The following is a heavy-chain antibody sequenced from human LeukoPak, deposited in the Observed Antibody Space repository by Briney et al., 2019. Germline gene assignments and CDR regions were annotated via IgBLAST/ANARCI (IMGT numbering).Heavy chain of an antibody. CDR2: IKSGGSEI. Sequence: AGPVTLSCSASGFTFNSLEMRWVPQAPGKGRVGVANIKSGGSEIYYVDPVKGLFTISRDNAKNSLYLQMNSLRAEDTAVYYCARDLLGPSYSHSSGWYRNDCWGQGTLVTVSS. V-gene: IGHV3-7*01. D-gene: IGHD6-19*01. CDR3: ARDLLGPSYSHSSGWYRNDC. CDR1: GFTFNSLE. J-gene: IGHJ4*02.